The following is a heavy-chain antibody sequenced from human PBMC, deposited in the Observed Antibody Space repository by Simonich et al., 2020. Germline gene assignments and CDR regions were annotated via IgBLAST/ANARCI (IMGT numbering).Heavy chain of an antibody. CDR3: ARDFRLQLVEIGTYYYYGMDV. D-gene: IGHD6-6*01. CDR2: ISSSGSTI. V-gene: IGHV3-48*03. J-gene: IGHJ6*02. CDR1: GFTVSSYE. Sequence: EVQLVESGGGLVQPGGSLRLSCAASGFTVSSYEMNWVRQAPGKGLEWVSYISSSGSTIYYADSVKGRFTIPRDNAKNSLYLQMNSLRAEDTAVYYCARDFRLQLVEIGTYYYYGMDVWGQGTTVTVSS.